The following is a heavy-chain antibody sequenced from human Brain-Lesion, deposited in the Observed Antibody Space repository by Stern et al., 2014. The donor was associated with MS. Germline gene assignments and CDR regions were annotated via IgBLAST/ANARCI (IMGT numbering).Heavy chain of an antibody. D-gene: IGHD2-2*01. CDR2: IFNSGST. V-gene: IGHV4-61*02. CDR1: GGSISSGGYY. J-gene: IGHJ6*02. Sequence: QVQLVQSGPGLVRPSQTLSLSCTVSGGSISSGGYYWSWLRQPAGKGLEWIGRIFNSGSTSYTPSLKSRVTISIDTSKNQFSLRLNPMTAADTAVYYCARGRVVPGFQYYATDVWGQGTTVIVSS. CDR3: ARGRVVPGFQYYATDV.